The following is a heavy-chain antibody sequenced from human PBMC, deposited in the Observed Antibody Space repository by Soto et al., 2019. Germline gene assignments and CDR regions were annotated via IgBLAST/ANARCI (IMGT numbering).Heavy chain of an antibody. D-gene: IGHD2-15*01. Sequence: GGSLRLSCAGSGFTFSSYAFHWVRQAPGKGPEWVAVISDDGAKKYYADSVQGRFTVSRQNYKDTVSLEMNNLRSEDTAVYYCARQDCSGGTCYWFDPWGQGTLVTVSS. CDR3: ARQDCSGGTCYWFDP. J-gene: IGHJ5*02. CDR1: GFTFSSYA. CDR2: ISDDGAKK. V-gene: IGHV3-30-3*01.